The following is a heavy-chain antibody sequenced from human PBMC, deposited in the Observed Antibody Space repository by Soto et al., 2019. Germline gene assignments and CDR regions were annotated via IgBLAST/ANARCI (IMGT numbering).Heavy chain of an antibody. CDR1: GYSFTSYW. Sequence: GESLKISCKCSGYSFTSYWIGWVRQMPGKGLEWMGIIYPGDSDTRYSPSFQGQVTISADKSISTAYLQSSSLKASDTAMYYCARMSEYCGGECYSGLTDFDYWGQGTLVTVSS. D-gene: IGHD2-21*01. CDR3: ARMSEYCGGECYSGLTDFDY. V-gene: IGHV5-51*01. J-gene: IGHJ4*02. CDR2: IYPGDSDT.